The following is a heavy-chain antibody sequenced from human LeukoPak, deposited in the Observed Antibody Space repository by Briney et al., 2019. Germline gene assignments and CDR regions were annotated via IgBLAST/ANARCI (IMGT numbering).Heavy chain of an antibody. CDR2: IYSGGST. J-gene: IGHJ3*02. V-gene: IGHV3-53*01. D-gene: IGHD5-24*01. CDR3: AREASRDGYNDAFDI. Sequence: GGSLRLPCAASGFTVSTNYMSWVRQAPGMGLEWVSVIYSGGSTKYADSVKGRFTISRDNSKKTLYLQMNSLRAEDTAVYYCAREASRDGYNDAFDIWGQGTMVTVSS. CDR1: GFTVSTNY.